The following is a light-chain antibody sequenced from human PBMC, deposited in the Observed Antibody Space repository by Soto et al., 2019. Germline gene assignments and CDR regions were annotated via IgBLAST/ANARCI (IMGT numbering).Light chain of an antibody. CDR3: CSYAGSNTYV. V-gene: IGLV2-23*01. Sequence: QSALTQPASVSASPGQSITISCTGRSRDVGGYNLVSWYQQHPGKAPQLMIFGATYRPSGVSNRFSASKSGNTASLTISGLQAEDEADYYCCSYAGSNTYVFGTGTKLTVL. CDR2: GAT. CDR1: SRDVGGYNL. J-gene: IGLJ1*01.